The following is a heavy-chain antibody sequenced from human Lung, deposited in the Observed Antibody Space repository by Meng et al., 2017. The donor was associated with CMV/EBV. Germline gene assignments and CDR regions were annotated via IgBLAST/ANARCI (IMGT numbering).Heavy chain of an antibody. Sequence: GGSXRLSCAASGYIISTYGMSCVRQGPAKGGVWVAFIQDDGSYTNYADSVKGRFTISRDKSKNTLYLQMNSLRAEDTAEYYCAKVNSTNTVCYETPGIDYWXQGTXVTVSS. J-gene: IGHJ4*02. V-gene: IGHV3-30*02. CDR2: IQDDGSYT. D-gene: IGHD2-8*01. CDR3: AKVNSTNTVCYETPGIDY. CDR1: GYIISTYG.